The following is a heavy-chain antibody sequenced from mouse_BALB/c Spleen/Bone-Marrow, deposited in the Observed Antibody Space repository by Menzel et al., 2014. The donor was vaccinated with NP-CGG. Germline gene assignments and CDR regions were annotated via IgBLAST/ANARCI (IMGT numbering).Heavy chain of an antibody. Sequence: EVHLVESGGGLVQPGGSLRLSCATSGFTFTDYYMNWVRQPPGKALEWLAFIRNKAYGYTTEYSASVKGRFTISRDNSQTILYLQMSTLRAEDIATYDCARYMGGLLLVSWVQGASLPIAS. J-gene: IGHJ2*02. V-gene: IGHV7-3*02. CDR3: ARYMGGLLLVS. CDR1: GFTFTDYY. D-gene: IGHD1-1*01. CDR2: IRNKAYGYTT.